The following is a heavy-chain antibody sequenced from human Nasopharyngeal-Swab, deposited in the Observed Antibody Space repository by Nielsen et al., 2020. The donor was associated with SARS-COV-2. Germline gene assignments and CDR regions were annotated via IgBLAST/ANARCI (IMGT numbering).Heavy chain of an antibody. V-gene: IGHV4-59*12. CDR1: GGSISSYY. CDR2: IYYSGST. CDR3: ARASITPTFRYFDY. J-gene: IGHJ4*02. D-gene: IGHD3-16*01. Sequence: SETLSLTCTVSGGSISSYYWSWIRQPPGKGLEWIGYIYYSGSTNYNPSLKSRVTISVDRSKNQFSLKLSSVTAADTAVYYCARASITPTFRYFDYWGQGTLVTVSS.